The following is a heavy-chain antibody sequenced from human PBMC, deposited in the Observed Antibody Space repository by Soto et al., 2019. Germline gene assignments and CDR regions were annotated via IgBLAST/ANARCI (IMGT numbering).Heavy chain of an antibody. D-gene: IGHD6-13*01. Sequence: VQLLESGGGFVKPGGSLRLSCAASGFTFSTYGMHWVRQAPGKGLEWVAVIWYDGSKIYYADSVKGRFTISRDNSKSTLYLQMNSLRAEDTAVYYCARPLEQHQLGFRMDVWGQASPVTVSS. CDR3: ARPLEQHQLGFRMDV. J-gene: IGHJ6*01. V-gene: IGHV3-33*01. CDR1: GFTFSTYG. CDR2: IWYDGSKI.